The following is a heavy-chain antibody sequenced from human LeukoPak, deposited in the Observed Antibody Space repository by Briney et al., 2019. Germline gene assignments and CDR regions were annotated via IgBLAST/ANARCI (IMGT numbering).Heavy chain of an antibody. J-gene: IGHJ4*02. D-gene: IGHD3-10*01. Sequence: GGSLRLSCAASGFTFSGYGMSWVRQAPGKGLEWVAFIRYDGSNKYYADSVKGRFTISRDNSKNTLYLQMNSLRAEDTAVYYCAKEYYYGSGYFDYWGQGTLVTVSS. CDR2: IRYDGSNK. CDR3: AKEYYYGSGYFDY. CDR1: GFTFSGYG. V-gene: IGHV3-30*02.